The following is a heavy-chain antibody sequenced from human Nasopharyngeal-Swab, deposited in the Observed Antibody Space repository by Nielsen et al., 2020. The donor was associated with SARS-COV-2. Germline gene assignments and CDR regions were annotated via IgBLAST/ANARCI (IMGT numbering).Heavy chain of an antibody. Sequence: ASVKVSCKASGYTFTSYDINWVRQATGQGLEWMGWMNPNSGNKVSAQKVQDRVTMTWNTSMSTAYMELNSLTYEDTAVYFCARGRGYGAHFDYWGQGTLVAVSS. D-gene: IGHD4-17*01. CDR1: GYTFTSYD. J-gene: IGHJ4*02. CDR2: MNPNSGNK. V-gene: IGHV1-8*01. CDR3: ARGRGYGAHFDY.